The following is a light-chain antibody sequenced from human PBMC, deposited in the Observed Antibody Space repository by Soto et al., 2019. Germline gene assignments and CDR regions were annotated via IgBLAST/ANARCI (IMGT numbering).Light chain of an antibody. CDR2: RAS. CDR1: QSISDW. Sequence: DIQMTQSPSTLSASIGDRVTITCRASQSISDWLAWYQQKPGKAPKLLIYRASNLENGVPSRFSGSGSGPEFTLTISSLQPDDFATYYCQQYNGYSRAFGQGTKVEIK. CDR3: QQYNGYSRA. V-gene: IGKV1-5*03. J-gene: IGKJ1*01.